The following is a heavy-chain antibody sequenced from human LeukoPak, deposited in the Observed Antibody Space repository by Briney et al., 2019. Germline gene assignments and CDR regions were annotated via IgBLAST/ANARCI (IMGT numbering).Heavy chain of an antibody. CDR1: GGSISSYY. CDR2: IYYSGST. V-gene: IGHV4-59*01. D-gene: IGHD2-15*01. CDR3: ATSYCSGGSCYSPFDY. Sequence: SETLSLTCTVSGGSISSYYWSWIRQPPGKGLEWIGYIYYSGSTNYNPSLKSRVTISVDTSKNQFSLKLSSVTAADTAVYYCATSYCSGGSCYSPFDYWGQGTLVTVSS. J-gene: IGHJ4*02.